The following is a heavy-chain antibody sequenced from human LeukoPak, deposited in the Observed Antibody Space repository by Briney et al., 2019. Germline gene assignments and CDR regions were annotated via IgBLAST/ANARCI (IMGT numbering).Heavy chain of an antibody. CDR2: IYYSGST. CDR3: ARGFPVTRGYSYGPIDY. CDR1: GGSFSGYY. V-gene: IGHV4-34*01. J-gene: IGHJ4*02. Sequence: PSETLSLTCAVYGGSFSGYYWSWIRQPPGKGLEWIGSIYYSGSTYYNPSLKSRVTISVDTSKNQFSLKLSSVTAADTAVYYCARGFPVTRGYSYGPIDYWGQGTLVTVSS. D-gene: IGHD5-18*01.